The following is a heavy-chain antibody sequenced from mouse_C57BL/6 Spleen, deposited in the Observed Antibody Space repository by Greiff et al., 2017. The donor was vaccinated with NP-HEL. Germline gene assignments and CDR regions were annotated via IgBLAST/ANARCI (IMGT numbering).Heavy chain of an antibody. D-gene: IGHD2-5*01. J-gene: IGHJ2*01. V-gene: IGHV1-82*01. Sequence: QVQLKESGPELVKPGASVKIPCKASGYAFSSSWMNWVKQRPGKGLEWIGRIYPGDGDTNYNGKFKGKATLTADKSSSTAYMQLSSLTSEDSAVYFCARSDSNYWGYWGQGTTLTVSS. CDR3: ARSDSNYWGY. CDR2: IYPGDGDT. CDR1: GYAFSSSW.